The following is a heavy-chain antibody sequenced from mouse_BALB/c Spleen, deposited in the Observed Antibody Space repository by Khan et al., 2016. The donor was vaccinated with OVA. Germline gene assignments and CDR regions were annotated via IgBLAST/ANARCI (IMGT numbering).Heavy chain of an antibody. CDR3: TRHGYVAWFTY. CDR1: GYSFTSYY. V-gene: IGHV1S135*01. J-gene: IGHJ3*01. D-gene: IGHD2-2*01. CDR2: IDPFSDTT. Sequence: VQLKQSGPELMKPGASVKISCKASGYSFTSYYIHWVMQSHGKSLEWIGYIDPFSDTTTNNQKFKGKATLTVDKSSSTAYIHLSTLTYEASAFYYCTRHGYVAWFTYWGQGTLVTVSA.